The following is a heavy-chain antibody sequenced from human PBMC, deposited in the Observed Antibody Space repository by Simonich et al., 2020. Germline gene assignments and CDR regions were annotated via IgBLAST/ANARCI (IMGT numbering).Heavy chain of an antibody. D-gene: IGHD3-10*01. CDR1: GFTFSSYS. Sequence: GGGLVKPGGSLRLSCAASGFTFSSYSMNWVRQAPGKGLEWVSSISSSSSYIYYADSVKGRFTISRDNAKNSLYLQMNSLRADDTAVYYCARDTSYYGSGSYYFDYWGQGTLVTVSS. CDR3: ARDTSYYGSGSYYFDY. J-gene: IGHJ4*02. CDR2: ISSSSSYI. V-gene: IGHV3-21*01.